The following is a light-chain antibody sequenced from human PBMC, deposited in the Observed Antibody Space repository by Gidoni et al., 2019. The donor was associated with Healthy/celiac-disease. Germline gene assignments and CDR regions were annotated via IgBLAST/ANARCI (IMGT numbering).Light chain of an antibody. CDR2: WAS. CDR1: QSVLYSSNNKYY. CDR3: QQYYSTLWT. Sequence: DIVMTQPTDSLAVSLGERATINCKSSQSVLYSSNNKYYLAWYQQKPGQPPKLLIYWASTRESGVPDRFSGSGSGTDFTLTISSLQAEDVAVYYCQQYYSTLWTFGQGTKVEIK. J-gene: IGKJ1*01. V-gene: IGKV4-1*01.